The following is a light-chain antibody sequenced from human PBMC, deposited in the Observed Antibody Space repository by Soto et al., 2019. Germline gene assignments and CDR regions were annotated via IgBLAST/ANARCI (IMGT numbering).Light chain of an antibody. V-gene: IGKV1-5*03. Sequence: DIQMTQSPSTLSASVGDRVTITCRASQSISSWLAWYQQKPGKAPKPLIYKASSFESGVPSRFSGSESGTEFTLTISSLQPDDFATYYGQQYNSSPLTFGQGTKVEIK. CDR1: QSISSW. J-gene: IGKJ1*01. CDR2: KAS. CDR3: QQYNSSPLT.